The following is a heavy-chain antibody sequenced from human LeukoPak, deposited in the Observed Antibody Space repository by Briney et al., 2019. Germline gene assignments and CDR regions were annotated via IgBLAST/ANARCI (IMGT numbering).Heavy chain of an antibody. Sequence: AASVKVSCKASGGTFSSYAISWVRQATGQGLEWMGWMNPNSGNTGYAQKFQGRVTMTGNTSISTAYMELSSLRSEDTAVYYCARRSIIYGSGSYYLYWGQGTLVTVSS. V-gene: IGHV1-8*02. CDR3: ARRSIIYGSGSYYLY. D-gene: IGHD3-10*01. J-gene: IGHJ4*02. CDR1: GGTFSSYA. CDR2: MNPNSGNT.